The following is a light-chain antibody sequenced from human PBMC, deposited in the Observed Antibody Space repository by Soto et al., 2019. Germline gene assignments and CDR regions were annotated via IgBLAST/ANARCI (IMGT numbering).Light chain of an antibody. Sequence: QLVLTQSPSAYASLGASVKLTCTLSSGHSSYAIAWHQQQPEKGPRYLMKLSSDGSHSKGDGIPDRFSGSSSGAERYLTISSLQSEDEADYYCQTWDTGARVVFGGGTKVTVL. V-gene: IGLV4-69*01. CDR2: LSSDGSH. CDR3: QTWDTGARVV. CDR1: SGHSSYA. J-gene: IGLJ2*01.